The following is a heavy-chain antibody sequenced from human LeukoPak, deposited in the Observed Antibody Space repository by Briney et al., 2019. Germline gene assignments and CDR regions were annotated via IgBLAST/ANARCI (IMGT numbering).Heavy chain of an antibody. J-gene: IGHJ4*02. D-gene: IGHD5-12*01. CDR3: ANGRATFDY. CDR1: GFTFSSYE. CDR2: ISSSGTTI. Sequence: GGSLRLSCAVSGFTFSSYEMNWVRQAPGKGLEWVSYISSSGTTIHYANSVKGRFTISRDNAKNSLFLQMNSLRAEDTAVYYCANGRATFDYWGQGTLVTVSS. V-gene: IGHV3-48*03.